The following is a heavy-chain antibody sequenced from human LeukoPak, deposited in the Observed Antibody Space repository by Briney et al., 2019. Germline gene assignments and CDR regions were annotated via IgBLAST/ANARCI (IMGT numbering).Heavy chain of an antibody. D-gene: IGHD1-26*01. CDR3: ARDKDVGATLLVY. V-gene: IGHV3-7*01. CDR2: IKQDGSEK. CDR1: GFTFSNYW. Sequence: GGSLRLSCAASGFTFSNYWMSWVRQTPGKGLEWVANIKQDGSEKYYVDSVKGRFTISRDNAKNSLYLHMNSLRAEDTAVYYCARDKDVGATLLVYWGQGTLVTVSS. J-gene: IGHJ4*02.